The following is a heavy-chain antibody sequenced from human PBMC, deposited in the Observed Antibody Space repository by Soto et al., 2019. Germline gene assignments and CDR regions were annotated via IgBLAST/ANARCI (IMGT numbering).Heavy chain of an antibody. J-gene: IGHJ6*02. Sequence: SVKVSCKASGGTFSSYAISWVRQAPGQGLEWMGGIIPIFGTANYAQKFQGRVTITADESTSTAYMELSSLRSEDTAVYYCARDCTNGVCYKDYYYYGMDVWGQGPTVTSP. V-gene: IGHV1-69*13. CDR3: ARDCTNGVCYKDYYYYGMDV. D-gene: IGHD2-8*01. CDR1: GGTFSSYA. CDR2: IIPIFGTA.